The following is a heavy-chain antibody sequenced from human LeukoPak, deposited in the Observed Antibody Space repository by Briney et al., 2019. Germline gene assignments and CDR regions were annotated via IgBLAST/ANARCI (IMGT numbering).Heavy chain of an antibody. CDR1: GFIFSRYA. V-gene: IGHV3-23*01. Sequence: YPGGSLRLSCVASGFIFSRYAMSWVRQAPGKGLERVSDINDNGGGTFYADSVKGRFSVSRDNSKNTLYMQMNSLRGGDTAVYYCAKKLGSSPGDFFDYWGQGTLVTVSS. J-gene: IGHJ4*02. CDR3: AKKLGSSPGDFFDY. CDR2: INDNGGGT. D-gene: IGHD6-6*01.